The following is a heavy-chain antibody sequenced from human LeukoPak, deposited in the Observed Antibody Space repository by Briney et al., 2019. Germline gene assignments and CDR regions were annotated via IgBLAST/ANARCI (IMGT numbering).Heavy chain of an antibody. CDR3: AKNPYYYDTGDSPHHYFYYYMDV. CDR2: ISYDGSNK. J-gene: IGHJ6*03. Sequence: PGGSLRLSCAASGFTFSSYAMHWVRQAPGKGLEWVAVISYDGSNKYYADSVKGRFTISRDNAKNTLYLQMNSLRAEDTAVYYCAKNPYYYDTGDSPHHYFYYYMDVWGKGTTVTVSS. CDR1: GFTFSSYA. V-gene: IGHV3-30-3*02. D-gene: IGHD3-22*01.